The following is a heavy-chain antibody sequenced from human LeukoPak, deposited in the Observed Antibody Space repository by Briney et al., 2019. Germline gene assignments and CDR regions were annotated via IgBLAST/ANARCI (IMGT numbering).Heavy chain of an antibody. J-gene: IGHJ4*02. CDR2: ISYDGSNK. CDR3: AREARVGQTFDY. Sequence: QPGRSLRLSCAASGFIFSDYAMHWVRQAPGKGLEWVAVISYDGSNKYYADSVKGRFTISRNNSKNTLYLQMNSLRAEDTAVYYCAREARVGQTFDYWGQGTLVTVSS. CDR1: GFIFSDYA. D-gene: IGHD1-26*01. V-gene: IGHV3-30-3*01.